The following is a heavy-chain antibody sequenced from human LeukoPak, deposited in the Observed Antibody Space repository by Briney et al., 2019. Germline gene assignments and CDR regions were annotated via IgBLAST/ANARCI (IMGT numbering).Heavy chain of an antibody. V-gene: IGHV3-33*08. CDR1: GLTFSNYA. Sequence: GGSLRLSCAASGLTFSNYAVHWVRQAPGKGLEWVAVIWYDGSNEYYSDSVKGRFAISRDISKNTLYLQMNSLRAEDTAVYYCARHTVSDDAFDIWGQGTMVSVSS. CDR3: ARHTVSDDAFDI. D-gene: IGHD2-8*02. CDR2: IWYDGSNE. J-gene: IGHJ3*02.